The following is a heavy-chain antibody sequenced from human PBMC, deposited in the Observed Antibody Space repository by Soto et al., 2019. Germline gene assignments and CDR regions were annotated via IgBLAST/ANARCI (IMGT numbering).Heavy chain of an antibody. CDR3: ARELANTPMVTLDY. J-gene: IGHJ4*02. Sequence: GRFTISRDDSKSIAYLQMNSLRTEDTAIYYCARELANTPMVTLDYWGQGTLVTVSS. V-gene: IGHV3-49*02. D-gene: IGHD5-18*01.